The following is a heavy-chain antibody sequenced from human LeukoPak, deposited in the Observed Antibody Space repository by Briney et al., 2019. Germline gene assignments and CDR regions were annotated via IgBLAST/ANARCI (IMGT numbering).Heavy chain of an antibody. D-gene: IGHD3-22*01. CDR3: AGGDYYDRSGYYLY. CDR1: GFNFRTYE. J-gene: IGHJ4*02. CDR2: ISHDGTHI. V-gene: IGHV3-30*04. Sequence: GGSLRLSCIASGFNFRTYEMHWVRQAPGKGPDWEALISHDGTHIQYADSVKGRFTISRDNSKDTLYLQLNSLRAEDTAVYYCAGGDYYDRSGYYLYWGQGTLVTVSS.